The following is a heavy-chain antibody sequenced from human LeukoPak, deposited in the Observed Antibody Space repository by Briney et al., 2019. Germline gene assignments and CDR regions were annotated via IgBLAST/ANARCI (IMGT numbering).Heavy chain of an antibody. Sequence: GGSLRLSCAASGFTFSNYAMNWVRQAPGKGLEWVSTIRGVGGNTYYADSVKGRFTVSRDNSKNMLYLQMNSLRGEDTAVYYCVRGDLRLPRSTPDCWGQGTLVTVSS. CDR2: IRGVGGNT. D-gene: IGHD5/OR15-5a*01. CDR1: GFTFSNYA. J-gene: IGHJ4*02. V-gene: IGHV3-23*01. CDR3: VRGDLRLPRSTPDC.